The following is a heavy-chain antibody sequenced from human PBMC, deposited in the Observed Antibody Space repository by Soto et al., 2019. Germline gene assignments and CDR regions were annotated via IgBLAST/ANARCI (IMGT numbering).Heavy chain of an antibody. Sequence: QVQLVQSGAEVKKPGSSVKVSCKASGGTFSSYTISWVRQAPGQGLEWMGRIIPILGIANYAQKFQGRVTITAAKSTSTAYRELSSLRSEDTAVYYCARLRDSDGMDVWGQGTTVTVSS. V-gene: IGHV1-69*02. D-gene: IGHD1-26*01. J-gene: IGHJ6*02. CDR1: GGTFSSYT. CDR2: IIPILGIA. CDR3: ARLRDSDGMDV.